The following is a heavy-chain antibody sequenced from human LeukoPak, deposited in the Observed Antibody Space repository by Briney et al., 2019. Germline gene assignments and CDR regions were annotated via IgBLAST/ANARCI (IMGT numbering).Heavy chain of an antibody. CDR3: ARGGYGSAYYYGLDV. D-gene: IGHD3-10*01. CDR2: VYTSGST. J-gene: IGHJ6*02. Sequence: SETLSLTCTVSGDSINTYYWNWIRQPAGKGLEWIGRVYTSGSTSYKPSLKSRVTMSVDTSKSQFSLKLSSVTAADTAVYYCARGGYGSAYYYGLDVWGQGTTVTVSS. CDR1: GDSINTYY. V-gene: IGHV4-4*07.